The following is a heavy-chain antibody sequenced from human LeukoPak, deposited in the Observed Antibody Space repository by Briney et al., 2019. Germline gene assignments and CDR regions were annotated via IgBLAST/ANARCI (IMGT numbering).Heavy chain of an antibody. Sequence: GASVKVSCKASGGTFSSYAISWVRQAPGQGLEWMGGIIPITGTANYAQKFQGRVTITTDESTSTAYMELSSLRSEDTAVYYCARSVGAKDAFDIWGQGTMVTVSS. CDR3: ARSVGAKDAFDI. V-gene: IGHV1-69*05. CDR1: GGTFSSYA. CDR2: IIPITGTA. J-gene: IGHJ3*02. D-gene: IGHD1-26*01.